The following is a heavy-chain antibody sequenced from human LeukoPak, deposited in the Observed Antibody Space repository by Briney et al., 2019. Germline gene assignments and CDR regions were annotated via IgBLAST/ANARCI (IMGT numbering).Heavy chain of an antibody. Sequence: GGSLRLSCAASGFTFSSYGMHWVRQAPGKGLEWVALISYDGSNKYYADSVKGRFTISRDNSKNTLYLQMNSLRAEDTAVYYCATLVVPTSLNYYYYGMDVWGKGTTVTVSS. CDR3: ATLVVPTSLNYYYYGMDV. CDR2: ISYDGSNK. V-gene: IGHV3-30*03. CDR1: GFTFSSYG. D-gene: IGHD2-2*01. J-gene: IGHJ6*04.